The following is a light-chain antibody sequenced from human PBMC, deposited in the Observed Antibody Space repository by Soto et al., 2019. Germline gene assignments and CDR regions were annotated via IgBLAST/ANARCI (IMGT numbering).Light chain of an antibody. CDR1: QSLSNNY. Sequence: EIVFTQSPCTLSLSLGERATLSCRASQSLSNNYLAWYQQKPRQAPRLLIYDASSRATGIPDRFSGSGSGTDFTLSISSLQSEDFAVYYCQQYNNWPRTFGQGTKVDI. V-gene: IGKV3-20*01. CDR3: QQYNNWPRT. CDR2: DAS. J-gene: IGKJ1*01.